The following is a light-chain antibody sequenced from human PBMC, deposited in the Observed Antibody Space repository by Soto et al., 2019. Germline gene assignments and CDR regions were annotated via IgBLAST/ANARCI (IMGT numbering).Light chain of an antibody. CDR3: HQYSIWPPLL. J-gene: IGKJ4*01. V-gene: IGKV3-15*01. CDR2: AAS. CDR1: QSITTN. Sequence: EIVMTQSPATLSVSLGESATLSCRASQSITTNLDWYQQHPGRAPSLLIYAASTMPSGIPARFSGSGSWTEYTPPISSLLYAEFSVYYCHQYSIWPPLLFGGGTKVDIK.